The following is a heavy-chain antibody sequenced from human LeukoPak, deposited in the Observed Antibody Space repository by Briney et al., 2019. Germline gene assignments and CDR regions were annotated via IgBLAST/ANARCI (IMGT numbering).Heavy chain of an antibody. Sequence: ASVKVSCKASGYTFTSHDINWVRQATGQGLEWMGWMNPNSGNTGYAQKFQGRVTMTRNTSISTAYMELSSLRSEDTAVYYCARGRYSSGWYGYWGQGTLVTVSS. V-gene: IGHV1-8*01. D-gene: IGHD6-19*01. CDR2: MNPNSGNT. J-gene: IGHJ4*02. CDR1: GYTFTSHD. CDR3: ARGRYSSGWYGY.